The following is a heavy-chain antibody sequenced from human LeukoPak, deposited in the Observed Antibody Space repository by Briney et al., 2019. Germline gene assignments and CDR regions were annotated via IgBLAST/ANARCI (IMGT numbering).Heavy chain of an antibody. CDR3: ARGPPPDFDY. J-gene: IGHJ4*02. CDR2: IYYSGST. CDR1: GGSISSYS. Sequence: SETLSLTCTVSGGSISSYSWSWIRQPPGKGLEWIGYIYYSGSTNYNPSLKSRVTLSVDTSKNQFSLKLNSVTAADTAVYYCARGPPPDFDYWGRGTLVTVSS. V-gene: IGHV4-59*12.